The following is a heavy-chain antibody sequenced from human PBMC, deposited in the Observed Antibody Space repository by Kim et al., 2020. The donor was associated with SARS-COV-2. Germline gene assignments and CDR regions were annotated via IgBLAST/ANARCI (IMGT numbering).Heavy chain of an antibody. V-gene: IGHV4-34*01. CDR2: SGSP. CDR3: ARSRDFDY. D-gene: IGHD6-13*01. Sequence: SGSPNYTPSLKSRVTISADTSKNQFSLRLSSVTVADTAVYYCARSRDFDYWGQGTLVTVSS. J-gene: IGHJ4*02.